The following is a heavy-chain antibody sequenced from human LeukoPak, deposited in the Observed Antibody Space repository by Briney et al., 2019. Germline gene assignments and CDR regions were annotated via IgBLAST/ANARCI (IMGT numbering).Heavy chain of an antibody. V-gene: IGHV1-69*06. CDR1: GGTFSSYA. Sequence: SVKVSCKASGGTFSSYAISWVRQAPGQGLEWMGGIIPIFGTANYAQKFQGRVTITADKSTSTAYMELSSLRSEDTAVYYCAREEVGATTGSDYWGQGTLVTVSS. D-gene: IGHD1-26*01. CDR3: AREEVGATTGSDY. CDR2: IIPIFGTA. J-gene: IGHJ4*02.